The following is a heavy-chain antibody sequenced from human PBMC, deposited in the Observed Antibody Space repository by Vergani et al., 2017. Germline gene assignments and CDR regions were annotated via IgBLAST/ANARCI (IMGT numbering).Heavy chain of an antibody. D-gene: IGHD6-13*01. V-gene: IGHV3-7*03. J-gene: IGHJ4*02. CDR2: IKQDGSEK. Sequence: EVQLVESGGGLVQPGGSLRLSCAASGFTFSSYWMSWVRQAPGKGLEWVANIKQDGSEKYYVDSVKGRFTISRDNAKNSLYLQMNSLRAEDTAVYYCARGIAYSSSWPYYFDYWGQGTLVTVSS. CDR1: GFTFSSYW. CDR3: ARGIAYSSSWPYYFDY.